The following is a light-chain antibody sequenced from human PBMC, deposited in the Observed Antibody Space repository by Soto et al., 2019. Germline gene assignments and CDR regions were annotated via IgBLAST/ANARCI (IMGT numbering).Light chain of an antibody. J-gene: IGKJ1*01. CDR1: QSVSSN. CDR3: QQYNNWPSWT. Sequence: EIVLTQSPGTLSLSPGERATLSCKASQSVSSNLAWYQQKPGQAPRLLIYGASTRAPGIPARFSGSGSGTEFTLTISSLQSEDFAVYYCQQYNNWPSWTFGQGTKVDIK. CDR2: GAS. V-gene: IGKV3-15*01.